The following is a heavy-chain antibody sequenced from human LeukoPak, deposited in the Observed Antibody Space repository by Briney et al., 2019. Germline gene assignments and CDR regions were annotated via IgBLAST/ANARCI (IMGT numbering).Heavy chain of an antibody. Sequence: SETLSLTCAVYGGSFSGYYWSWLRQPPGKGLEWIGEINHSGSTNYNPSLKSRVTISVDTSKNQFSLKLSSVTAADRAVYYCARVMVSRPWYFDLWGRGTLVTVSS. J-gene: IGHJ2*01. D-gene: IGHD2-8*01. CDR3: ARVMVSRPWYFDL. V-gene: IGHV4-34*01. CDR2: INHSGST. CDR1: GGSFSGYY.